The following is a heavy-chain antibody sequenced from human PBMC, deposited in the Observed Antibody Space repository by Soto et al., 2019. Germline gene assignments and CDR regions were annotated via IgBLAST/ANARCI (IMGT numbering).Heavy chain of an antibody. CDR3: ASCGGYDCYFFDY. D-gene: IGHD2-21*02. CDR1: GGTFSKYP. J-gene: IGHJ4*02. Sequence: QVQLVQSGAEVKKPGSSVKVSCKASGGTFSKYPFNWVRQAPGQGLEWMGGIAPMLGTGNIAQKFQDRVTITADESMRTAYMAMSSLTSEDTAVYYCASCGGYDCYFFDYWGQGTQVTVSS. CDR2: IAPMLGTG. V-gene: IGHV1-69*01.